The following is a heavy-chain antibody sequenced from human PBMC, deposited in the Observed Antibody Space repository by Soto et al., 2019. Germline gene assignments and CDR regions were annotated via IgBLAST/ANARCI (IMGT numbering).Heavy chain of an antibody. CDR1: GFTFSSYW. CDR2: IKQDGSEK. Sequence: PGGSLRLSCAASGFTFSSYWMSWVRQAPGKGLEWVANIKQDGSEKYYVDSVKGRFTISRDNAKNSLYLQMNSLRAEDTAVYYCARVRRFLEWLTPQYYMDVWGKGTMVTVSS. V-gene: IGHV3-7*01. D-gene: IGHD3-3*01. J-gene: IGHJ6*03. CDR3: ARVRRFLEWLTPQYYMDV.